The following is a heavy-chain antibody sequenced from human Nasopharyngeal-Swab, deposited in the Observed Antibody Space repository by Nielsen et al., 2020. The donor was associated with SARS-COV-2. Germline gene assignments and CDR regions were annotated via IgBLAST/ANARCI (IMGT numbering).Heavy chain of an antibody. J-gene: IGHJ3*02. V-gene: IGHV3-15*01. CDR3: TTEGTGTVTMASGDAFAI. CDR2: IKSKTDGGTT. D-gene: IGHD4-17*01. Sequence: WIRQPPGKGLEWVGRIKSKTDGGTTDYAAPVKGRFTISRDDSKNTLYLQMNSLKTEDTAVYYCTTEGTGTVTMASGDAFAIFSQLTILTVSS.